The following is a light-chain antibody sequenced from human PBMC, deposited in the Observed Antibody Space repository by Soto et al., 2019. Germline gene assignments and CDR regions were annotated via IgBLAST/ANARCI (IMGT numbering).Light chain of an antibody. J-gene: IGLJ2*01. CDR2: LNSDGSH. V-gene: IGLV4-69*01. Sequence: QLVLTQSPSASASLGDSVKLTCTLSSGHSSYAIAWHQQQPEKGPRYLMKLNSDGSHSKGDGIPDRFSGSSSGAERHLTISSVQSEYEADYYCQTWATGIRVFGGGTKHTVL. CDR1: SGHSSYA. CDR3: QTWATGIRV.